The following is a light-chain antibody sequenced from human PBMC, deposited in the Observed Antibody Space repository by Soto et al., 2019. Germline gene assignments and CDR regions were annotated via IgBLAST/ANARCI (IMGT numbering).Light chain of an antibody. CDR1: QDISDS. CDR2: GAS. J-gene: IGKJ3*01. Sequence: DIQMTQSPSSLSPSVGDRVTITCQASQDISDSLSWFQQKAGKAPRLLIYGASNLETGVPSRFSGSGSGTDFALTISSLQPEDTATYFCQQYDNVPFTFGPGTKVDIK. CDR3: QQYDNVPFT. V-gene: IGKV1-33*01.